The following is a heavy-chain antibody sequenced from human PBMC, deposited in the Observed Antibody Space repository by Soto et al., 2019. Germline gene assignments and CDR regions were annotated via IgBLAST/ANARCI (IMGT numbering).Heavy chain of an antibody. V-gene: IGHV3-21*01. CDR1: GFSFGLYN. J-gene: IGHJ5*02. CDR2: FSSSGTYI. CDR3: ARGLRPGYDAGYTYFDP. D-gene: IGHD3-22*01. Sequence: GSLRLFSAASGFSFGLYNMNWVRHAPGKGLEWVSSFSSSGTYIYYEDSVKGRFTTSRDNAKNSLFLQMNNLRAEDTAVYYCARGLRPGYDAGYTYFDPWGQGTLVTVSA.